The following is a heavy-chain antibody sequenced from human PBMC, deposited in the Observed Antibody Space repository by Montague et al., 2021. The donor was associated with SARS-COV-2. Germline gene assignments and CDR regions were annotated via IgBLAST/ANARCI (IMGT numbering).Heavy chain of an antibody. CDR3: ARMPYDILTGSGYYGMDV. Sequence: PALVKPTQTLTLTCTFSGFSLNTSGMCVSWIRQPPGKALEWLALIDWDDDKYYSTSLKTRLTISKDTSKNQVVLTMTNMDPVDTATYYCARMPYDILTGSGYYGMDVWGQGTTVTVSS. CDR1: GFSLNTSGMC. V-gene: IGHV2-70*01. CDR2: IDWDDDK. J-gene: IGHJ6*02. D-gene: IGHD3-9*01.